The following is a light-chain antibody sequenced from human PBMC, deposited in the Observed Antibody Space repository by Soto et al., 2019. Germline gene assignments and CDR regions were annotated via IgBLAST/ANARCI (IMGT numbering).Light chain of an antibody. V-gene: IGLV3-21*04. CDR1: NTGSKS. Sequence: SYELTQPPSVSVAPGKTDRITCGGNNTGSKSVHWYQQKPGQAPVLVIYYDSDRPSGIPERFSGSNSGNTATLTISRVEAGDEADYYCQVWDSSSDHVVFGGGTKLTVL. CDR2: YDS. CDR3: QVWDSSSDHVV. J-gene: IGLJ2*01.